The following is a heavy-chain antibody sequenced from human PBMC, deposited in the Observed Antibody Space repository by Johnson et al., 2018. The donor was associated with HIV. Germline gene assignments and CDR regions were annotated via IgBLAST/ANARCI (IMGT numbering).Heavy chain of an antibody. CDR2: ISYDGSNK. J-gene: IGHJ3*02. CDR1: GFTFSSYA. Sequence: QEQLVESGGGVVQPGRSLRLSCAASGFTFSSYAMHWVRQAPGKGLEWVAVISYDGSNKYYADSVKGRFTISRDNSRDTLSLQMNSLRVEDTALYYCARDVRMDKAFDIWGQGTMVTVSS. CDR3: ARDVRMDKAFDI. D-gene: IGHD2-15*01. V-gene: IGHV3-30*04.